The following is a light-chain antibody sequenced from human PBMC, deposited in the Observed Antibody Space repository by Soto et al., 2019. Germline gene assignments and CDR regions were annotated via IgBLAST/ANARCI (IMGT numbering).Light chain of an antibody. J-gene: IGLJ2*01. Sequence: QSALTQPASVSGSPGQSITISCTGTSSDIGAYNFVSWYQQHPGKAPTLMLYDVNIRPSGVSNRVSGSKSGNTASLTISGLQAEDEADYYCTSWTTSTTMIFGGGTKLTVL. V-gene: IGLV2-14*03. CDR2: DVN. CDR1: SSDIGAYNF. CDR3: TSWTTSTTMI.